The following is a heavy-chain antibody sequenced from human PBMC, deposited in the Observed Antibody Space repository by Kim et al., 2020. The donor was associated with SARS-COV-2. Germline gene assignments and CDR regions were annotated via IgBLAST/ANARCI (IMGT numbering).Heavy chain of an antibody. Sequence: GGSLRLSCAASGFTFSNAWMSWVRQAPGKGLEWVGRIKSKTDGGTTDYAAPVKGRFTISRDDSKNTLYLQMNSLKTEDTAVYYCTTDLLYSSGWAYYYGMDDWGQGTTVTVSS. J-gene: IGHJ6*02. V-gene: IGHV3-15*01. CDR2: IKSKTDGGTT. D-gene: IGHD6-19*01. CDR3: TTDLLYSSGWAYYYGMDD. CDR1: GFTFSNAW.